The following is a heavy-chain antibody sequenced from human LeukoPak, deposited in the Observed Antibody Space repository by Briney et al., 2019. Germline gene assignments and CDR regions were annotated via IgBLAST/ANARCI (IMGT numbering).Heavy chain of an antibody. CDR1: GYTFTGYY. V-gene: IGHV1-2*02. D-gene: IGHD6-6*01. Sequence: ASVKVSCKASGYTFTGYYMHWVRQAPGQGLEWMGWINPNSGGTDYAQKFQGRVTMTRDTSISTAYMELSRLRSDDTAVYYCARVYKYSSSSPLVYCGQGTLVTVSS. CDR2: INPNSGGT. CDR3: ARVYKYSSSSPLVY. J-gene: IGHJ4*02.